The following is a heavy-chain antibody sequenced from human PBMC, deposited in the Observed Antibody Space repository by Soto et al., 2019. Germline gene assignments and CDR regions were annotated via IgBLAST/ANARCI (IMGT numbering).Heavy chain of an antibody. V-gene: IGHV4-31*03. CDR2: IYFSGSA. Sequence: QVQLQESGPGLVKPSQTLSLTCTVSGDSLSRGGYYWSWIRQLPGKGLEWIGYIYFSGSAYYNPSLKSRVTMSIDTSKNQFSLRLTSLTAADTAVYYCAKSSVRGIKDSWGQGTLAIVSS. CDR1: GDSLSRGGYY. CDR3: AKSSVRGIKDS. J-gene: IGHJ4*02. D-gene: IGHD3-10*01.